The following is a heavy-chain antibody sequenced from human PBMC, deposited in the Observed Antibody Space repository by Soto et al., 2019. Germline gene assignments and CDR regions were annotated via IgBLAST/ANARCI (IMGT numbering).Heavy chain of an antibody. D-gene: IGHD1-26*01. CDR3: ARHTSSGWYPYLIVGGTTGAFDI. Sequence: GESLKISCTGYGYSFTSYWIGWVRQMPGKGLEWMGIIYPGDSDTRYSPSFQGQVTISADKSISTAYLQWSSLKASDTAMYYCARHTSSGWYPYLIVGGTTGAFDIWGQGTMVTVSS. J-gene: IGHJ3*02. V-gene: IGHV5-51*01. CDR2: IYPGDSDT. CDR1: GYSFTSYW.